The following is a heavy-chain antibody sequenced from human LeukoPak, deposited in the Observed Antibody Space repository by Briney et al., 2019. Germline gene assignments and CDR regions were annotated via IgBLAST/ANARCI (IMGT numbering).Heavy chain of an antibody. V-gene: IGHV4-4*07. J-gene: IGHJ4*02. D-gene: IGHD3-10*01. CDR3: AREDYYGTTFDY. CDR1: GGSISNYY. Sequence: PSETLSLTCTVSGGSISNYYWTWIRQPAGKGLEWFGRIYTSGSTNYNPSLKSRVTMSVETSKNQFSLKLSSVTAADTAVYYCAREDYYGTTFDYWGQGTLVTVSS. CDR2: IYTSGST.